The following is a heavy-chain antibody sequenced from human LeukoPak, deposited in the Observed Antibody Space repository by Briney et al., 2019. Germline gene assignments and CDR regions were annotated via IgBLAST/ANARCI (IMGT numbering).Heavy chain of an antibody. J-gene: IGHJ3*02. D-gene: IGHD3-10*01. CDR3: ARVLTMVHAFDI. CDR2: IYYSGST. CDR1: GGSISNYY. Sequence: SETLSLTCTVSGGSISNYYWSWIRQPPGKGLEWIGYIYYSGSTNYNPSLKSRVTISVDTSKNQFSLKLSSVTAADTAVYYCARVLTMVHAFDIWGQGTMVTVSS. V-gene: IGHV4-59*01.